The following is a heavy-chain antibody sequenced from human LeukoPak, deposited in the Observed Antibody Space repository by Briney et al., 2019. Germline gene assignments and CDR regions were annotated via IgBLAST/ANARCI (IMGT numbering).Heavy chain of an antibody. Sequence: PSETLSLTRTVSGGSISSYYWSWIRQPPGKGLEWIGYIYYSGGTNYNPSLKSRVTISVDTSKNQSSLKLSSVTAADTAVYYCARCSDDLDYWGQGTLVTVSS. CDR3: ARCSDDLDY. J-gene: IGHJ4*02. CDR1: GGSISSYY. D-gene: IGHD1-1*01. CDR2: IYYSGGT. V-gene: IGHV4-59*01.